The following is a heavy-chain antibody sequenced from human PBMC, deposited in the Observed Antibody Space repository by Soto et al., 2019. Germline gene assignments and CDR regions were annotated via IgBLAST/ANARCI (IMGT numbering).Heavy chain of an antibody. Sequence: SVKVCCKASGGTFSSYAISWVRQAPGQGLEWMGGIIPIFGTANYAQKFQGRVTITADESTSTAYMELSSLRSEDTAVYYCARAHYYDSSGYYYFFDYWGQGTLVTVSS. D-gene: IGHD3-22*01. CDR3: ARAHYYDSSGYYYFFDY. CDR1: GGTFSSYA. J-gene: IGHJ4*02. V-gene: IGHV1-69*13. CDR2: IIPIFGTA.